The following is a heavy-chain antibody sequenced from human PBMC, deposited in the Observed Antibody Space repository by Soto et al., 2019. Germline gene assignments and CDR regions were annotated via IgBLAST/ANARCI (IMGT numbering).Heavy chain of an antibody. D-gene: IGHD2-2*01. CDR3: AKYMGYCTTASCVNWFDP. Sequence: SETLSLTCTVSGDSISGSYWSWLRQPPGKGLDWIGYISHSETTKYNPSLKSRVTISVDTSKRQFFLRLSSVTAADTAVYYCAKYMGYCTTASCVNWFDPWGQGTLVTVSS. J-gene: IGHJ5*02. CDR1: GDSISGSY. V-gene: IGHV4-59*01. CDR2: ISHSETT.